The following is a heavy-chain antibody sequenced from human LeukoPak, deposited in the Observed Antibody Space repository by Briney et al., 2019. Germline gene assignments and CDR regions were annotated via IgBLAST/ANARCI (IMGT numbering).Heavy chain of an antibody. D-gene: IGHD2-8*01. Sequence: GVSLRLSCAASGFTFSSYAMSWVRQAPGKGLEWVSAISGSGGSTYYADSVKGRFTISRDNSKNTLYLQMNSLRAEDTAVYYCAKGRVMGWVMVPTPRPDFDYWGQGTLVTVSS. V-gene: IGHV3-23*01. CDR1: GFTFSSYA. CDR3: AKGRVMGWVMVPTPRPDFDY. J-gene: IGHJ4*02. CDR2: ISGSGGST.